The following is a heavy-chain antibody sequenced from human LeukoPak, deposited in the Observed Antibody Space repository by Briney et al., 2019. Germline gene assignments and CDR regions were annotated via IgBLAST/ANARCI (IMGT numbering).Heavy chain of an antibody. V-gene: IGHV1-2*02. J-gene: IGHJ5*02. Sequence: ASVKVSCKASGYTFTGYYMHWVRQAPGQGLEWMGWINPNSGGTSYAQKFQGRVTMTRDTSISTAYMEPSRLRSDDTAVYYCATSTRITMIVYPTPANWFDPWGQGTLVTVSS. CDR3: ATSTRITMIVYPTPANWFDP. CDR2: INPNSGGT. D-gene: IGHD3-22*01. CDR1: GYTFTGYY.